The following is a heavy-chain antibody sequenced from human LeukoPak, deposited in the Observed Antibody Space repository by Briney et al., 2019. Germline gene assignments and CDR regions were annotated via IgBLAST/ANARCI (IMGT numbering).Heavy chain of an antibody. D-gene: IGHD3-3*01. V-gene: IGHV4-59*04. CDR2: IYYSGST. J-gene: IGHJ4*02. CDR3: ASPMLYDFWSGYYTGPWDY. Sequence: SETLSLTCTASGGSISSYYWSWSRQPPGKGLEWIGYIYYSGSTYYNPSLKSRVTISVDTSKNQFSLKLSSVTAADTAVYYCASPMLYDFWSGYYTGPWDYWGQGTLVTVSS. CDR1: GGSISSYY.